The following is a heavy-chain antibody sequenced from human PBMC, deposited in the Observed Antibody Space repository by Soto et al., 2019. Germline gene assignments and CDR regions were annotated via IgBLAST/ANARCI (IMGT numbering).Heavy chain of an antibody. CDR1: GFTFSDYY. CDR2: ISSSGSTI. V-gene: IGHV3-11*01. J-gene: IGHJ6*02. CDR3: ARAKVSYYYYGMDV. Sequence: GGSLRLSCAASGFTFSDYYMSWIRQAPGKGLEWVSYISSSGSTIYYADSVKGRFTISRDNAKNSLYLQMNSLRAEDTAVYYCARAKVSYYYYGMDVWDQGTTVTVSS.